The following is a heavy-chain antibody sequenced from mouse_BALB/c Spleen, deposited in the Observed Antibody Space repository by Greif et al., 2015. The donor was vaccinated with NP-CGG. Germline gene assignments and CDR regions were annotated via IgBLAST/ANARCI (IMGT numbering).Heavy chain of an antibody. CDR1: GYAFSSYW. J-gene: IGHJ2*01. Sequence: VNVVESGAELVRPGSSVKISCKASGYAFSSYWMNWVKQRPGQGLEWIGQIYPGDGDTNYNGKFKGKATLTADKSSSTAYMQLSSLTSEDSAVYFCARGGNFDYWGQGTTLTVSS. D-gene: IGHD2-14*01. CDR2: IYPGDGDT. V-gene: IGHV1-80*01. CDR3: ARGGNFDY.